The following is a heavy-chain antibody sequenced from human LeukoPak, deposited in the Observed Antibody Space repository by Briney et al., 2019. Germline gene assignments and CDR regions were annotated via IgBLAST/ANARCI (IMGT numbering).Heavy chain of an antibody. CDR1: GFTFSSYA. J-gene: IGHJ6*02. CDR2: ISYDGSNK. D-gene: IGHD2-15*01. V-gene: IGHV3-30*04. CDR3: ARDQGIVVRVTGYYGMDV. Sequence: GGSLRLSCAASGFTFSSYAMHWVRQAPGKGLEWVAVISYDGSNKYYADSVKGRFTISRDNAKNSLYLQMNSLRAEDTAVYYCARDQGIVVRVTGYYGMDVWGQGTTVTVSS.